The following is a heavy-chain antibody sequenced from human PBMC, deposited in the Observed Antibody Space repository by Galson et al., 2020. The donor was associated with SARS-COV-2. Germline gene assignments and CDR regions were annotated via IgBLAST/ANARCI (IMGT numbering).Heavy chain of an antibody. CDR1: GGSFSTYP. Sequence: SVKVSCKPSGGSFSTYPISWVRLAPGQGLEWLGGIIPIFGTPDYARKFQGRLTITADEAMSTAYMELSSLRSEDTAMYYCARGEDCGGDCAVYYLDHWGQGTLVTVSS. V-gene: IGHV1-69*13. D-gene: IGHD2-21*02. CDR3: ARGEDCGGDCAVYYLDH. CDR2: IIPIFGTP. J-gene: IGHJ4*02.